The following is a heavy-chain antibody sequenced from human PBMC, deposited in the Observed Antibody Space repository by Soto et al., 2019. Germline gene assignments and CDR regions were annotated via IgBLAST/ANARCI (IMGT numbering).Heavy chain of an antibody. D-gene: IGHD3-10*01. V-gene: IGHV3-33*01. CDR2: IWYDGSNK. CDR1: GFTFSSYG. Sequence: GGSLRLSCAASGFTFSSYGMHWVRQAPGKGLGWVAVIWYDGSNKYYADSVKGRFTISRDNSKNTLYLQMNSLRAEDTAVYYCARAYGSGSYYNVLPSYYGMDVWGQGTTVTVSS. J-gene: IGHJ6*02. CDR3: ARAYGSGSYYNVLPSYYGMDV.